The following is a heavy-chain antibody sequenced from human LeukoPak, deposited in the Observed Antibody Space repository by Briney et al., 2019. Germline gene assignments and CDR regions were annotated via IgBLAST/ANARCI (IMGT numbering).Heavy chain of an antibody. D-gene: IGHD3-10*01. J-gene: IGHJ3*02. CDR1: GGSISSSSYY. CDR3: ARHVRASGSRSYAFDI. V-gene: IGHV4-39*01. CDR2: VYFRGST. Sequence: PSETLSLTCTVSGGSISSSSYYWGWIRQPPGKGLEWIGNVYFRGSTYYNPSLKSRVTISVDTSKSQFSLKLNSVTAADTAVYYCARHVRASGSRSYAFDIWGQGTIVTVSS.